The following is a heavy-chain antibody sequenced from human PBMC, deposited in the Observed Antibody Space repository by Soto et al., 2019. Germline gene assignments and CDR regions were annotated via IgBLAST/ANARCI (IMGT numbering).Heavy chain of an antibody. CDR2: IKSKTDGGTT. J-gene: IGHJ6*02. D-gene: IGHD2-21*01. Sequence: PGGSLRLSCAASGFTFSNAWMNWVRQAPGKGLEWVGRIKSKTDGGTTDYAAPVKGRFTISRDDSKNTLYLQMNSLKTEDTAVYYCTTDFLVVPSPYYYGMDVWGQGTTVTVSS. CDR3: TTDFLVVPSPYYYGMDV. CDR1: GFTFSNAW. V-gene: IGHV3-15*07.